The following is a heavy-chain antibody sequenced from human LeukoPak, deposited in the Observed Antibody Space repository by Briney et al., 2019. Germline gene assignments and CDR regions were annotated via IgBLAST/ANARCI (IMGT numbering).Heavy chain of an antibody. Sequence: SSETLSLTCTVSGGSISSYYWSWIRQPPGKGLEWIGYIYYSGSTNYNPSLKSRVTISVDTSKNQFSLKLSSVTAADTAVYYCAREIVVVPAAAGGWFDPWGQGTLVTISS. CDR1: GGSISSYY. CDR2: IYYSGST. D-gene: IGHD2-2*01. J-gene: IGHJ5*02. V-gene: IGHV4-59*01. CDR3: AREIVVVPAAAGGWFDP.